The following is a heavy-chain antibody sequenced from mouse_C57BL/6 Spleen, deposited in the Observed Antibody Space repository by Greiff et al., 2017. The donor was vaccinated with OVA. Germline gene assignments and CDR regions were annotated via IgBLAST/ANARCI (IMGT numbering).Heavy chain of an antibody. CDR3: TSSYYGSSYWYCEV. J-gene: IGHJ1*03. D-gene: IGHD1-1*01. V-gene: IGHV1-5*01. CDR1: GYTFTSYW. Sequence: EVKLQESGTVLARPGASVKMSCKTSGYTFTSYWMHWVKQRPGQGLEWIGAIYPGNSDTSYNQKFKGKAKLPAVPSASTAYMELSRLTNEDSAVYYSTSSYYGSSYWYCEVWGTGTTVTVSS. CDR2: IYPGNSDT.